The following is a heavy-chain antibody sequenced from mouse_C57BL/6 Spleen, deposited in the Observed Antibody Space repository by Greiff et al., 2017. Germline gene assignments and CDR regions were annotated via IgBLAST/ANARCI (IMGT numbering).Heavy chain of an antibody. CDR3: AREGYYYGPAGFGC. D-gene: IGHD1-1*01. V-gene: IGHV5-4*01. Sequence: EVQLVESGGGLVKPGGSLKLSCAASGFTFSSYAMSWVRQTPEKRLEWVATISDGGSYTYYPDNVKGRFTISRDNAKNNLYLQMSHLKSEDTAMYYCAREGYYYGPAGFGCWGQGTLVTVSA. J-gene: IGHJ3*01. CDR1: GFTFSSYA. CDR2: ISDGGSYT.